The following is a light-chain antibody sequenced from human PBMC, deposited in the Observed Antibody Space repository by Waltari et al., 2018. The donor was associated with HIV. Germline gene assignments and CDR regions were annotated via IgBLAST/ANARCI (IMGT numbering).Light chain of an antibody. V-gene: IGKV3-15*01. CDR1: QSVTTN. CDR2: GSS. J-gene: IGKJ1*01. CDR3: QQYNHWPWT. Sequence: EIVMTQSPDTLSVSPGERATLSCRASQSVTTNLAWYQQKPGQAPRFLFYGSSTRATGLPDRFSGSGSGTEFTLTISSLQSEDSAVYYCQQYNHWPWTFGQGTTVEIK.